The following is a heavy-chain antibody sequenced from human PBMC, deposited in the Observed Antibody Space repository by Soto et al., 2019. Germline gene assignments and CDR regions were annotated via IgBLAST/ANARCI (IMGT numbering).Heavy chain of an antibody. D-gene: IGHD3-9*01. CDR3: ATTYYDILTGYYSDYYYGMDV. CDR1: GYTFTSYD. J-gene: IGHJ6*02. Sequence: QVQLVQSGAEVKKPGASVKVSCKASGYTFTSYDINWVRQATGQGLEWMGWMNPNSGNTGYAQKFQCRVTMTRNTSISTAYMELSSLRSEDTAVYYCATTYYDILTGYYSDYYYGMDVWGQGTTVTDSS. CDR2: MNPNSGNT. V-gene: IGHV1-8*01.